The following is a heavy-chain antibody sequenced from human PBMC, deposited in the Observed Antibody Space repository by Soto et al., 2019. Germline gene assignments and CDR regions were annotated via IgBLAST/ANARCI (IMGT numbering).Heavy chain of an antibody. Sequence: GGSLRLSCAASGFSFSSYSMNWVRQAPGKGLEWVSYISSSSSTIYYADSVKGRFTISRDNAKNSLYLQMNSLRDEDTAVYYCARDIRWELLHYYYGMDVWGQGTTVTVSS. CDR1: GFSFSSYS. J-gene: IGHJ6*02. CDR2: ISSSSSTI. CDR3: ARDIRWELLHYYYGMDV. V-gene: IGHV3-48*02. D-gene: IGHD1-26*01.